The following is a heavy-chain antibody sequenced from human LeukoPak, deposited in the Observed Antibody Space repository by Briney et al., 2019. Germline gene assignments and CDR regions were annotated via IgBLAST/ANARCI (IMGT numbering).Heavy chain of an antibody. CDR3: VKGYYFDY. CDR2: LYSGGST. CDR1: GFTVSSNY. V-gene: IGHV3-53*01. J-gene: IGHJ4*02. Sequence: GGSLRLSCAASGFTVSSNYMSWVRQAPGKGLEWVSILYSGGSTYYADSVKGRLTISRDNSENTLYLQMNSLRAEDTAVYYCVKGYYFDYWGQGTLVTVSS.